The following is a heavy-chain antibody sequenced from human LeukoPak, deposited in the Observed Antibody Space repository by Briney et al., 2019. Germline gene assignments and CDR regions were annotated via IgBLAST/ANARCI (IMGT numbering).Heavy chain of an antibody. CDR3: ARRYCSGGSCYGRQRGYWFDP. Sequence: ASVKVSCKASGYTFTSYDINWVRQATGQGLEWMGWMNPNSGNTGYAQKFQGRVTMTRNTSISTAYMELSSLGSEDTAVYYCARRYCSGGSCYGRQRGYWFDPWGQGTLVTVSS. V-gene: IGHV1-8*01. J-gene: IGHJ5*02. CDR2: MNPNSGNT. CDR1: GYTFTSYD. D-gene: IGHD2-15*01.